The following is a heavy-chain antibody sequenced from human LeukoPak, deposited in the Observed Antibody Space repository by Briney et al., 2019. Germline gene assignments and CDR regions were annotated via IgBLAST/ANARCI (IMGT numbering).Heavy chain of an antibody. V-gene: IGHV3-23*01. CDR2: ISGSGGST. D-gene: IGHD3-22*01. Sequence: GGSLRLSCAASGFTLSSYAMSWVRQAPGKGLEWVSAISGSGGSTYYADSVKGRFTISRDNSKNTLYLQMNSLRAEDTAVYYCATYYYDSSGYYEYYFDYWGQGTLVTVSS. CDR1: GFTLSSYA. J-gene: IGHJ4*02. CDR3: ATYYYDSSGYYEYYFDY.